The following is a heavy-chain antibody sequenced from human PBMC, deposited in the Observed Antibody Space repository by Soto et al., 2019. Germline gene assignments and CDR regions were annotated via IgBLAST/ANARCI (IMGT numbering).Heavy chain of an antibody. Sequence: SETLSLTCTVSGGSISSDDWSWIRQPPGKGLEWIGYIYYSGSTNYNPSLKSRVTISVDTSKNQFSLKLSSVTAADTAVYYCARGRNGGHCEFDYWGQGIRVTVS. D-gene: IGHD1-1*01. J-gene: IGHJ4*02. CDR2: IYYSGST. CDR1: GGSISSDD. V-gene: IGHV4-59*01. CDR3: ARGRNGGHCEFDY.